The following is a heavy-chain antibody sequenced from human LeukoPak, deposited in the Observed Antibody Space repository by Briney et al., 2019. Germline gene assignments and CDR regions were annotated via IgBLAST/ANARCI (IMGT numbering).Heavy chain of an antibody. CDR2: IWYDGSNK. J-gene: IGHJ4*02. D-gene: IGHD4-17*01. CDR1: GFTFSSYG. Sequence: GGSLRLSCAASGFTFSSYGMHWVRQAPGKGLEWVAVIWYDGSNKYYADSVKGRFTISRDNSKNTLYLQMNSLRAEDTAVYYCARVPGPYGESDYWGQGTLVTVSS. CDR3: ARVPGPYGESDY. V-gene: IGHV3-33*01.